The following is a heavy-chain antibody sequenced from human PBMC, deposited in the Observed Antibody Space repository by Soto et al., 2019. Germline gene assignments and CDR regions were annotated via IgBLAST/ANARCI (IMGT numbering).Heavy chain of an antibody. CDR3: ARDRLIAVAGLLHY. CDR1: GYPFTSYG. V-gene: IGHV1-18*01. Sequence: QVQLVQSGAEVKKPGASVKVSCKTSGYPFTSYGINWVRQAPGQGPEWMGWISAYNGKTSYTQKFQGRLTMTTDTSTSTAYMELRSLRSDDTAVYYCARDRLIAVAGLLHYWGQGTRVTVSS. J-gene: IGHJ4*02. D-gene: IGHD6-19*01. CDR2: ISAYNGKT.